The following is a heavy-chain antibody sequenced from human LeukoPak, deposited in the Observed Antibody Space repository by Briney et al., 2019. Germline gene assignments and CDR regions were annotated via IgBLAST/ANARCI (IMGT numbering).Heavy chain of an antibody. CDR3: ARDRDDYYFDY. D-gene: IGHD1-1*01. CDR1: GYTFTSYS. Sequence: GASVKVSCKASGYTFTSYSISWVRQAPGQGPEWMGWISAYNGNTNYAQKLQGRVTMTTDTSTSTAYMELRSLRSDDTAVYYCARDRDDYYFDYWGQGTLVTVSS. CDR2: ISAYNGNT. J-gene: IGHJ4*02. V-gene: IGHV1-18*01.